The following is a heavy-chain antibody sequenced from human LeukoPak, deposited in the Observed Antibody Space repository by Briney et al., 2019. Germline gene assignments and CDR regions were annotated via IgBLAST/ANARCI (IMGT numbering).Heavy chain of an antibody. J-gene: IGHJ4*02. V-gene: IGHV3-7*05. D-gene: IGHD6-19*01. CDR2: IKQDGSEQ. CDR3: ARESAGGPDY. CDR1: GFTFSSYA. Sequence: PGRSLRLSCAASGFTFSSYAMHWVRQAPGKGLEWVANIKQDGSEQYYVDSVRGRFTISRDNAKNSLYLQMNSLRAEDTAIYYCARESAGGPDYWGQGTLVTVSS.